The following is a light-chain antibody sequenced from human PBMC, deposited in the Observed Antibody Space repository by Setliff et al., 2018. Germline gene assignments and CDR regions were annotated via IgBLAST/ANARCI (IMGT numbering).Light chain of an antibody. CDR2: GNS. Sequence: QSVLTQPPSVSGAPGQRVTISCTGSSSNIGAGYDVHWYQQLPGTAPKLLIYGNSNRPSGVSNRFSGSKSGNTASLTISGLQAEDEADYYCSSYTSSSTYVFGTGTKVTV. J-gene: IGLJ1*01. CDR3: SSYTSSSTYV. V-gene: IGLV1-40*01. CDR1: SSNIGAGYD.